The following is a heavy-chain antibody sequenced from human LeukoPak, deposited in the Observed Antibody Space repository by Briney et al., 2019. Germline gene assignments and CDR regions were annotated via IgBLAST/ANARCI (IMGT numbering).Heavy chain of an antibody. V-gene: IGHV3-23*01. CDR2: ISGSGGST. CDR1: GFTFSSYA. J-gene: IGHJ5*02. CDR3: AKDWALAIFGVVTENWFDP. D-gene: IGHD3-3*01. Sequence: GGSLRLSCAASGFTFSSYAMSWVRRAPGKGLEWVSAISGSGGSTYYADSVKGRFTISRDNSKNTLYLQMNSLRAEDTAVYYCAKDWALAIFGVVTENWFDPWGQGTLVTVSS.